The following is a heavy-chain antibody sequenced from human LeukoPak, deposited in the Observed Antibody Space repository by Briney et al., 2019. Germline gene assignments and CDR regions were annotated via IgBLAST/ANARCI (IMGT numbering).Heavy chain of an antibody. V-gene: IGHV3-48*01. CDR1: RFTFSSSA. Sequence: GRSLRLSCAASRFTFSSSAMSWVRQAPGKGLEWVSYISSSSSTIYYADSVKGRFTISRDNAKNSLYLQMNSLRAEDTAVYYCARNRGGYWGQGTLVTVSS. CDR3: ARNRGGY. D-gene: IGHD2/OR15-2a*01. J-gene: IGHJ4*02. CDR2: ISSSSSTI.